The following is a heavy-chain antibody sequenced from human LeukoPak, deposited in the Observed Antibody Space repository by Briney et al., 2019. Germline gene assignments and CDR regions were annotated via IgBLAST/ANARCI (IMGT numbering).Heavy chain of an antibody. CDR3: ARVGSGWYLRFDP. Sequence: SETLSLTCAVYGGSFSGYYWSWIRQPPGKGLEWIGEINHSGSTNYNPSLKSRVTISVDTSKNQFSLELSSVAAADTAVYYCARVGSGWYLRFDPWGQGTLVTVSS. J-gene: IGHJ5*02. CDR2: INHSGST. V-gene: IGHV4-34*01. D-gene: IGHD6-19*01. CDR1: GGSFSGYY.